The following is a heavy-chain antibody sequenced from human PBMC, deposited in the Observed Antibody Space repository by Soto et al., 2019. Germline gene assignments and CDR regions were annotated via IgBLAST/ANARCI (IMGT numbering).Heavy chain of an antibody. Sequence: QVQLVQSGAEVKKPGASVKVSCKASGYTFTSYAMHWVRQAPGQRLEWMGWINAGIGNTKYSQKFQGRVTITRDTSASTAYMELSSLRSEDTAVYYCARAAGYDFWSGYYAHWGQGTLVTVSS. V-gene: IGHV1-3*01. D-gene: IGHD3-3*01. CDR1: GYTFTSYA. J-gene: IGHJ4*02. CDR3: ARAAGYDFWSGYYAH. CDR2: INAGIGNT.